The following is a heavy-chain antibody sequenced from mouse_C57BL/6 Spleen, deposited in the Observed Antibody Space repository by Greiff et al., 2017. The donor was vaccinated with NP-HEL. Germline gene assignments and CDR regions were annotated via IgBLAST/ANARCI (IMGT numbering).Heavy chain of an antibody. D-gene: IGHD3-1*01. CDR3: ARDRGYYYYAMDY. Sequence: EVQLVESGGGLVKPGGSLKLSCAASGFTFSSYAMSWVRQTPEKRLEWVATISDGGSYTYYPDNVKGRFTISRDNAKNNLYLQMSHLKSEDTAMYYCARDRGYYYYAMDYWGQGTSVTVSS. CDR2: ISDGGSYT. J-gene: IGHJ4*01. V-gene: IGHV5-4*01. CDR1: GFTFSSYA.